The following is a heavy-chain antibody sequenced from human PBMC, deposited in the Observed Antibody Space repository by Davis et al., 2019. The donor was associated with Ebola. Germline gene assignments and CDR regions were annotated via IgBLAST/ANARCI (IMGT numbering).Heavy chain of an antibody. D-gene: IGHD3-10*01. J-gene: IGHJ4*02. CDR2: INSDGSST. V-gene: IGHV3-74*01. CDR1: GFSFSGYW. Sequence: GESLKISCAASGFSFSGYWMHWVRQAPGKGLLWVSRINSDGSSTSYADSVKGRFTISRDNAKNTLYLQMNSLRAEDTAVYYCAGEVWSSIDYWGQGTLGTVSS. CDR3: AGEVWSSIDY.